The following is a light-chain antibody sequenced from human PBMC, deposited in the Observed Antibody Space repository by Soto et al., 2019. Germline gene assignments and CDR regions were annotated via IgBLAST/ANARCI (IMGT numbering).Light chain of an antibody. CDR2: AAS. Sequence: DIQMTQSPSSLSASVGDRVTITCRASQSISSYLNWYQQKPGKAPKLLIYAASSLQSGVPSRFSGSGSGTEFTLTISRLQPEDFATYYCQQSYSTPRTCGQGTKVEIK. CDR3: QQSYSTPRT. V-gene: IGKV1-39*01. J-gene: IGKJ1*01. CDR1: QSISSY.